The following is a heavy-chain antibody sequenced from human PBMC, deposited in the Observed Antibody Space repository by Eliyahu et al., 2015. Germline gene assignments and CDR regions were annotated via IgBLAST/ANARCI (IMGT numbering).Heavy chain of an antibody. CDR2: ISSSSSYI. CDR1: GFTFSSYS. D-gene: IGHD3-10*01. CDR3: AAGRKGESTNKNNWFDP. J-gene: IGHJ5*02. Sequence: EVQLVESGGGLVKPGGSLRLSCAASGFTFSSYSMNWVRQAPGKGLEWVSSISSSSSYIYYADSVKGRFTISRDNAKNSLYLQMNSLRAEDTAVYYCAAGRKGESTNKNNWFDPWGQGTLVTVSS. V-gene: IGHV3-21*01.